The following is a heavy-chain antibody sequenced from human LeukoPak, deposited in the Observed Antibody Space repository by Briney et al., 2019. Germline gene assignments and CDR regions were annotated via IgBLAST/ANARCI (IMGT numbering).Heavy chain of an antibody. CDR1: GFTVSSNY. V-gene: IGHV3-53*01. J-gene: IGHJ4*02. Sequence: GGSLRLSCAASGFTVSSNYMSWVRQAPGKGLEWVSVIYSGGSTYYADSVKGRFPISRDNSKNTLYLQMNSLRAEDTAVYYCARGAVVVPAAPDYWGQGTLVTVSS. CDR3: ARGAVVVPAAPDY. CDR2: IYSGGST. D-gene: IGHD2-2*01.